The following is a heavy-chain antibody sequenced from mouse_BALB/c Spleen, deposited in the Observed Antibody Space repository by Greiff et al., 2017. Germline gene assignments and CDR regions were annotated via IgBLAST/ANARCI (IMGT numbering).Heavy chain of an antibody. CDR1: GYTFTDYN. CDR3: ASYDGYYYYAMDY. V-gene: IGHV1S29*02. D-gene: IGHD2-3*01. CDR2: IYPYNGGT. Sequence: EVQLQQSGPDLVKPGASVKISCKASGYTFTDYNMHWVKQSHGKSLEWIGYIYPYNGGTGYNQKFKSKATLTVDNSSSTAYMELRSLTSEDSAVYYCASYDGYYYYAMDYWGQGTSVTVSS. J-gene: IGHJ4*01.